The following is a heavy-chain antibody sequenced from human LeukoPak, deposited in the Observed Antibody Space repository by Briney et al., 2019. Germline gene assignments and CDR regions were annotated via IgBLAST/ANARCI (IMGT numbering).Heavy chain of an antibody. J-gene: IGHJ4*02. Sequence: PSETLSLTCTVSGGSISSYYWSWLRQPPGKGLEWIGYIYYSGSTNYNPSLKSRVTISVDTSKNQFSLKLSSVTAADTAVYYCASDGGNYYDSSGYYYLGYWGQGTLVTVSS. CDR1: GGSISSYY. V-gene: IGHV4-59*01. CDR3: ASDGGNYYDSSGYYYLGY. CDR2: IYYSGST. D-gene: IGHD3-22*01.